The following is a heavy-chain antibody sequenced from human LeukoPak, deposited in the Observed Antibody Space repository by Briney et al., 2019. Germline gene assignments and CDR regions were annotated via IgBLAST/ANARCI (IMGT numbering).Heavy chain of an antibody. V-gene: IGHV1-69*05. Sequence: EASVKVSCKASGGTFSSYAISWVRQAPGQGLEWMGGIIPIFGTANYAQKFQGRVTITTDGSTSTAYMELSSLRSEDTAVYYCARSKYSGYDLFDYWGQGTLVTVSS. CDR1: GGTFSSYA. J-gene: IGHJ4*02. D-gene: IGHD5-12*01. CDR3: ARSKYSGYDLFDY. CDR2: IIPIFGTA.